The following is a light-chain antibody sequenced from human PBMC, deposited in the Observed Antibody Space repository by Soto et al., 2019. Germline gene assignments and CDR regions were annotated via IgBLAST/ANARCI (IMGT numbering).Light chain of an antibody. Sequence: QSVLTHPASVSWSPGQSITISCTGTSSDIGPYNYVSWYQQLPGKAPKLLIFEVSNRPSGVSTRFSGSKSGNTASLIISGLQAEDEADYYCSSYTTSTTYAFGSGTKVTVL. V-gene: IGLV2-14*01. CDR1: SSDIGPYNY. CDR3: SSYTTSTTYA. CDR2: EVS. J-gene: IGLJ1*01.